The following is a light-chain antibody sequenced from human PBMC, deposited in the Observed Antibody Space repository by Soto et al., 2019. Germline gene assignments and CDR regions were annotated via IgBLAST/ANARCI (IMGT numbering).Light chain of an antibody. CDR2: GAS. CDR3: QQYGSSWT. V-gene: IGKV3-20*01. Sequence: ERVMTQSPATLSVSPGEGATLSCRASQSVSSKLAWYQQKPGQAPRLLIYGASTRAAGIPDRFSGSGSGTDFTLTISRLEPEDFAVYSCQQYGSSWTFGQGTKVDIK. J-gene: IGKJ1*01. CDR1: QSVSSK.